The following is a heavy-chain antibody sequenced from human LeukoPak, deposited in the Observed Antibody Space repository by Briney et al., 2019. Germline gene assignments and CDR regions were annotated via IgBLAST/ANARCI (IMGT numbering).Heavy chain of an antibody. CDR3: ARESMIVGPGAFDI. CDR1: GFTFSSYA. CDR2: ISSNGGST. D-gene: IGHD3-22*01. J-gene: IGHJ3*02. V-gene: IGHV3-64*01. Sequence: GGSLRLSCAASGFTFSSYAMHWVRQAPGMGLEYVSAISSNGGSTYYANSVKGRFTISRDNSKNTLYLQMGSLRAEDMAVYYCARESMIVGPGAFDIWGQGTMVTVSS.